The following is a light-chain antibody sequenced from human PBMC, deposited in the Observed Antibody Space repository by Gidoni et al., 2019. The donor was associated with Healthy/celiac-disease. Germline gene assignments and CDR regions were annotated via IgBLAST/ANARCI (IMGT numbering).Light chain of an antibody. J-gene: IGKJ2*04. CDR1: PSVSSSY. V-gene: IGKV3-20*01. Sequence: EIVLTQSPGTLSSSPGERATLSCRASPSVSSSYLAWYQQKPGQAPRLLIYGASSRATGIPDRFSGSGSGTDFTLTISRLEPEDFAVYYCQQYGSSPMCSFGQGTKLEIK. CDR2: GAS. CDR3: QQYGSSPMCS.